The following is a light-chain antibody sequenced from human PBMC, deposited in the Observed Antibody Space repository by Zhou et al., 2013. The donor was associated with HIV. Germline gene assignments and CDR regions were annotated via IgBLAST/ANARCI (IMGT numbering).Light chain of an antibody. V-gene: IGKV1-5*03. CDR1: QSIGSW. CDR2: KAS. CDR3: QQYESYWT. Sequence: IQMTQSPSTLSASVGDRVTITCRASQSIGSWLAWYQQKPGKAPKLLIYKASSLESGVPSRFSGSGSGTEFTLTISSLQPDDFATYYCQQYESYWTFGQGTKVEIK. J-gene: IGKJ1*01.